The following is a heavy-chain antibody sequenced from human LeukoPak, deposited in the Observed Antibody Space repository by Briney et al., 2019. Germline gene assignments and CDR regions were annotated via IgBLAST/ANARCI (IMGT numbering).Heavy chain of an antibody. J-gene: IGHJ3*02. V-gene: IGHV3-30-3*01. CDR2: ISYDGSNK. Sequence: GGSLRLSCAASGFTFSSYAMHWVRQAPGKGLEWVAVISYDGSNKYYADSVKGRFTISRDNSKNTLYLQMNSLRAEDTAVYYCARPPIVDYYGSGNPGAFDIWGQGTMVTVSS. CDR1: GFTFSSYA. CDR3: ARPPIVDYYGSGNPGAFDI. D-gene: IGHD3-10*01.